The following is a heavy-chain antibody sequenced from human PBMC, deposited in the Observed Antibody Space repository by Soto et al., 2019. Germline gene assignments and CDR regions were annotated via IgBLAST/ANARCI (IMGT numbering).Heavy chain of an antibody. CDR2: INEDGSRT. D-gene: IGHD6-6*01. CDR3: ARMYSSSSPEGF. V-gene: IGHV3-74*01. CDR1: GFTFSRFW. J-gene: IGHJ4*02. Sequence: GGSLRLSCAASGFTFSRFWMHWVRQAPGEGLEWVSRINEDGSRTNYADSVKGRFTISRDNAKNTLFLQMNSLRVEDTAVYYCARMYSSSSPEGFWGQGTLVTVSS.